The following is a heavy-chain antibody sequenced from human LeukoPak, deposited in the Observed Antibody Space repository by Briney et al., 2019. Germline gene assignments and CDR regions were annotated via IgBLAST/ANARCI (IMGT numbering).Heavy chain of an antibody. CDR1: GFTFSSYA. Sequence: GGSLRLSCGASGFTFSSYAIHWVRQAPRKGLEWVAITWYDGSRKYYADSVKGRFSISRDNSKNMVYLQMNSLRAEDTAVYYCAKEVGADLGSWGQGTLVTVSS. CDR2: TWYDGSRK. V-gene: IGHV3-33*06. CDR3: AKEVGADLGS. J-gene: IGHJ4*02. D-gene: IGHD1-26*01.